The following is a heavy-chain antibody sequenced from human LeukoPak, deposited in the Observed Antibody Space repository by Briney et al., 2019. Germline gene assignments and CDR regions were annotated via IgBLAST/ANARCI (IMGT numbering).Heavy chain of an antibody. CDR2: ISYDGSNK. Sequence: GGSLRLSCAASGFTFSSYGMHWVRQAPGKGLEWVAVISYDGSNKYYADSVKGRFTISRDNSKNTLYLQMNSLRAEDTAVYYCAALPYYDYVWGSYPYHWGQGTLVTVSS. V-gene: IGHV3-30*03. D-gene: IGHD3-16*02. CDR1: GFTFSSYG. J-gene: IGHJ5*02. CDR3: AALPYYDYVWGSYPYH.